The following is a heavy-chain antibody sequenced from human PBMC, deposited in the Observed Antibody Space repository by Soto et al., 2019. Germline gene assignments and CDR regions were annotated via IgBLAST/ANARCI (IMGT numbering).Heavy chain of an antibody. V-gene: IGHV1-69*13. J-gene: IGHJ4*02. D-gene: IGHD5-12*01. CDR2: IIPIFGTA. CDR1: GGTFSSYA. Sequence: ASVKVSCKASGGTFSSYAISWVRQAPGQGLEWMGGIIPIFGTANYAQKFQGRVTITADESTSTAYMELSSLRSEDTAVYYCAREMATIRGKYFDYWGQGTLVTVSS. CDR3: AREMATIRGKYFDY.